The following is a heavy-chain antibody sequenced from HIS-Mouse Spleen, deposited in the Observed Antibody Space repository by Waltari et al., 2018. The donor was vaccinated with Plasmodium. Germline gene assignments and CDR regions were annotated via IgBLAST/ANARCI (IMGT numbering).Heavy chain of an antibody. CDR2: INPNSGGT. CDR1: GYTFTGYY. CDR3: ARDLAAAGHFDY. J-gene: IGHJ4*02. Sequence: QVQLVQSGAEVKKPGASVKVSCKASGYTFTGYYLHWVRKAPGQGLEGMGWINPNSGGTNYAQKFQGRVTMTRDTSISTAYMELSRLRSDDTAVYYCARDLAAAGHFDYWGQGTLVTVSS. D-gene: IGHD6-13*01. V-gene: IGHV1-2*02.